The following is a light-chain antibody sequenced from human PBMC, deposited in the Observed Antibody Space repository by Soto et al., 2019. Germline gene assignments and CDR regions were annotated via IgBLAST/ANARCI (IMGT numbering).Light chain of an antibody. CDR3: QQSYSAPRT. J-gene: IGKJ1*01. CDR2: AAS. CDR1: QSISSY. Sequence: DIQMTQSPSSLSASVGDRVTITCRASQSISSYLNWYQQKPGKAPKLLIYAASSFQSGVPSRFSGSGSGTDFTLTISSLQPEDFPTYYCQQSYSAPRTFGQGTKVDIK. V-gene: IGKV1-39*01.